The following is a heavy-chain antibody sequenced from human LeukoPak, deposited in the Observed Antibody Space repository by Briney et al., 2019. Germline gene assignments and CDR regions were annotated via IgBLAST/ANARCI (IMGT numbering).Heavy chain of an antibody. Sequence: GESLKISCQGSGCSFTSYWIGWVRQPPGKGLEWMGVIYPGDSRTRYNPSFEGHVTISADKSITTAYLQWSSLKASDTAMYYCACREFYSPWPGPWGQGTLVTVSS. V-gene: IGHV5-51*01. CDR3: ACREFYSPWPGP. J-gene: IGHJ5*02. CDR2: IYPGDSRT. CDR1: GCSFTSYW. D-gene: IGHD5-18*01.